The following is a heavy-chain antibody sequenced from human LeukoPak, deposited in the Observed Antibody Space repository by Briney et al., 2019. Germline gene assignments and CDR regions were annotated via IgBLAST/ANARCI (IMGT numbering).Heavy chain of an antibody. D-gene: IGHD1-14*01. Sequence: SETLSLTCTVSGGSISSYYWSRIRQPPGKGLEWIGYIYYSGSTNYNPSLKSRVTISVDTSKNQFSLKLSSVTAADTAVYYCARDEPGGGMDVWGQGTTVTVSS. CDR1: GGSISSYY. J-gene: IGHJ6*02. CDR2: IYYSGST. CDR3: ARDEPGGGMDV. V-gene: IGHV4-59*01.